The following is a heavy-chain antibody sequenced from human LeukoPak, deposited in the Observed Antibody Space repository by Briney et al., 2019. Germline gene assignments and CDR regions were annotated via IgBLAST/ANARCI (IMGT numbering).Heavy chain of an antibody. V-gene: IGHV3-23*01. CDR1: GFTFSSYA. CDR2: ISGSGGSA. CDR3: AKDRRAGSYDY. J-gene: IGHJ4*02. D-gene: IGHD3-10*01. Sequence: GGSLRLSCAASGFTFSSYAMSWVRQAPGKGLEWVSGISGSGGSAYYADSVKGRFTISRDNSKNTLYLQMNSLRAEDTAVYYCAKDRRAGSYDYWGQGTLVTVSS.